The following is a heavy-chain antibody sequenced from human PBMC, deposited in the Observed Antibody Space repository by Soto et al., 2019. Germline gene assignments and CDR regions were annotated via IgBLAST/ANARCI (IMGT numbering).Heavy chain of an antibody. CDR1: GSSISISSYS. J-gene: IGHJ4*02. V-gene: IGHV4-39*01. CDR3: ARHRSVQLETDFVY. D-gene: IGHD1-1*01. Sequence: SESMSLTCTVSGSSISISSYSWACIRQPPGKGLEWIGSIYYSGCTYYNPSLKSRVTISVDTSKNQFSLKLSSVTAADTAVYYCARHRSVQLETDFVYWGQGTLVTVSS. CDR2: IYYSGCT.